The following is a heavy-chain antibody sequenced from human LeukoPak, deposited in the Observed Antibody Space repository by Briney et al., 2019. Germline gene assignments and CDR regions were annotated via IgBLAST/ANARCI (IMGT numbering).Heavy chain of an antibody. J-gene: IGHJ4*02. CDR2: ISYDGSNK. CDR3: AKDPSYTAAGIDY. Sequence: PGRSLRLSCAASGFTFSSYGMHWVRQAPGKGLEWVAVISYDGSNKYYADSVKGRFTISRDNSKNTLDLQMSSLRAEDTAVYYCAKDPSYTAAGIDYWGQGTLVTVSS. V-gene: IGHV3-30*18. D-gene: IGHD6-13*01. CDR1: GFTFSSYG.